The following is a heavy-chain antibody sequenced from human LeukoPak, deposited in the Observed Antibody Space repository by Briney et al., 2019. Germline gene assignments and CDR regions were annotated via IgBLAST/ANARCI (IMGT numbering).Heavy chain of an antibody. D-gene: IGHD2-2*01. CDR3: ARETGCSSTSCYGEAFDT. J-gene: IGHJ3*02. CDR2: IKTRSRT. V-gene: IGHV3-21*01. CDR1: GFAFSTYS. Sequence: GGSLRLACAASGFAFSTYSMNWVRQAPGKGLEWVAAIKTRSRTYYADSVKGRFTMSRDNAKNSLYLQMNSLRVEDTAVYYCARETGCSSTSCYGEAFDTWGQGTMVTVSS.